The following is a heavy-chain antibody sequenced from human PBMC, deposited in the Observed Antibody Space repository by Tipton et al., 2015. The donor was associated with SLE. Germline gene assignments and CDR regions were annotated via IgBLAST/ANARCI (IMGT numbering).Heavy chain of an antibody. D-gene: IGHD5-12*01. CDR2: INYSGST. Sequence: TLSLTCTVSGGSVSSGSYYWAWIRQPPGRGLEWIGSINYSGSTYYNPSLRSRVTISIDTSKNQFSLKVSSVTAADSAVYYCANDYGGSRGYDNCFDPWGQGILVTVSS. J-gene: IGHJ5*02. CDR1: GGSVSSGSYY. CDR3: ANDYGGSRGYDNCFDP. V-gene: IGHV4-39*07.